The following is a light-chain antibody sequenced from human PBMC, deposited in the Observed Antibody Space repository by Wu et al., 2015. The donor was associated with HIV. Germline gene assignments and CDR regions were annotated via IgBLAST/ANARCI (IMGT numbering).Light chain of an antibody. J-gene: IGKJ2*03. CDR2: GAS. Sequence: EIVMTQSPATLSVSPGERATLSCRASQSVNSNLAWYQQKPGQAPRLLIYGASSRATGIPARFSGSGSETEFTLTISSLQPDDFATYYCQQYNTYSLYSFGQGTKLEIK. CDR1: QSVNSN. V-gene: IGKV3-15*01. CDR3: QQYNTYSLYS.